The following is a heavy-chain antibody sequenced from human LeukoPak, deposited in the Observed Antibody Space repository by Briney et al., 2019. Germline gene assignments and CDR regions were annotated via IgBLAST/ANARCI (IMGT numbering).Heavy chain of an antibody. D-gene: IGHD6-13*01. CDR3: AKHIAAAGTVWDY. CDR1: GFTFSSYG. CDR2: ISGSGGST. Sequence: GGSLRLSCAASGFTFSSYGMSRVRQAPGKGLEWVSAISGSGGSTYYADSVKGRFTTSRDNSKNTLYLQMNSLRAEDTAVYYCAKHIAAAGTVWDYWGQGTLVTVSS. J-gene: IGHJ4*02. V-gene: IGHV3-23*01.